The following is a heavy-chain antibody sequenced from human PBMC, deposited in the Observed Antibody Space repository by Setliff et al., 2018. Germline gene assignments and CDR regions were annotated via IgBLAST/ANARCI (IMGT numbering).Heavy chain of an antibody. CDR1: GDSISSGSYH. CDR3: ARTTGSTHNWLDP. Sequence: LSLTCTVSGDSISSGSYHWSWIRKPAGRGLEWIGRIHPSGSTNYNPSLKSRVTISVDTSKNQFSLKVSSVTAADTAVYYCARTTGSTHNWLDPWGPGTLVTV. CDR2: IHPSGST. V-gene: IGHV4-61*02. D-gene: IGHD1-1*01. J-gene: IGHJ5*02.